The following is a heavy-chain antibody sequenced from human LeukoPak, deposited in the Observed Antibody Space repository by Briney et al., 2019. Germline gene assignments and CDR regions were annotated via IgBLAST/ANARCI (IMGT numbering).Heavy chain of an antibody. CDR1: GFTFSNAW. CDR3: TTDLDYDYYYYYMDV. V-gene: IGHV3-15*01. CDR2: IKSKTDGGTT. J-gene: IGHJ6*03. D-gene: IGHD4-17*01. Sequence: GGSLRLSCAASGFTFSNAWMSWVRQAPGKGLEWVGRIKSKTDGGTTDYAAPVKGRFTISRDDSKNTLYLQMNSLKTEDTAVYYCTTDLDYDYYYYYMDVWGKGTTVTVSS.